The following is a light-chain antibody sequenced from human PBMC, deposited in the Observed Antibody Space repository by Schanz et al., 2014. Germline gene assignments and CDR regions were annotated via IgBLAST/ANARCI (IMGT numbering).Light chain of an antibody. CDR3: QQRSDWPYT. J-gene: IGKJ2*01. V-gene: IGKV3D-20*02. Sequence: EIVLTQSPGTLSLSPGERATLSCRASQSVRSTYLAWYQQRPAQAPRLLIYGASNRATGIPARFSGSGSGTDFTLTVSSLEPEDFAFYYCQQRSDWPYTFGQGTKLEIK. CDR2: GAS. CDR1: QSVRSTY.